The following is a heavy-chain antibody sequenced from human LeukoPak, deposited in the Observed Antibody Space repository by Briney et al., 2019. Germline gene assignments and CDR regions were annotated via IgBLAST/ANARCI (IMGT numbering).Heavy chain of an antibody. Sequence: GASVKVSCKASGYTFTSYYMHWVRQAPGQGLEWMGIINPSGGSTSYAQKFQGRVTMTRDTSTSTVYMELSSLRSEDTAVYSCARDGLAAGTLLYWGQGTLVTVSS. J-gene: IGHJ4*02. CDR1: GYTFTSYY. CDR2: INPSGGST. V-gene: IGHV1-46*01. D-gene: IGHD6-13*01. CDR3: ARDGLAAGTLLY.